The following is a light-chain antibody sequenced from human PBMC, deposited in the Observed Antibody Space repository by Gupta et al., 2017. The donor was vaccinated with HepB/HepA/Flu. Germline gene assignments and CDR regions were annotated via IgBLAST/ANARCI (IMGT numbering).Light chain of an antibody. V-gene: IGKV3-20*01. CDR2: GAS. CDR1: QSVSSSY. J-gene: IGKJ4*01. Sequence: VLTQSPGTLSLSPGERATLSCRASQSVSSSYLAWYQQKPGQAPRLLIYGASSRATGIPDSFSGSGSGTDFTLTISRLEPEDFAVYYCQQDGSSPGTFGGGTKVEIK. CDR3: QQDGSSPGT.